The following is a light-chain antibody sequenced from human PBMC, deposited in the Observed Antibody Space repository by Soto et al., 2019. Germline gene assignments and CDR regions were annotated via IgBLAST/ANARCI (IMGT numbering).Light chain of an antibody. CDR1: QSLNNN. CDR2: GAS. J-gene: IGKJ1*01. Sequence: EIVMTQSPATLSVSPGERATLSCRASQSLNNNLAWYQQKPGQAPRLLVYGASTRATGIPARFSGSGSGTEFTLTISSLQSEDFAVYYCLQHNNWWTFGQGTKVDVK. CDR3: LQHNNWWT. V-gene: IGKV3-15*01.